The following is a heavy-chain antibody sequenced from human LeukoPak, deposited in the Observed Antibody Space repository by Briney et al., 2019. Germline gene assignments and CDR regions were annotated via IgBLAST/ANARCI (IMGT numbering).Heavy chain of an antibody. CDR2: IISSSSTI. Sequence: GGAPRHSCAESGVTFCSYSMNWGRQALRRGLEWVSYIISSSSTIYYADSVKGRFTMSRDNAKNSLYLQMNSLRDEDTAVYYCARTGSGYDLGGYYYGMDVWGQGTTVTVSS. CDR3: ARTGSGYDLGGYYYGMDV. CDR1: GVTFCSYS. J-gene: IGHJ6*02. V-gene: IGHV3-48*02. D-gene: IGHD5-12*01.